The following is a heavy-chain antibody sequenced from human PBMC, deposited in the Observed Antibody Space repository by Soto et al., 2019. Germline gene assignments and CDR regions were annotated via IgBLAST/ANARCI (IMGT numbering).Heavy chain of an antibody. V-gene: IGHV4-59*01. CDR3: ARGSYSGIPYFDY. D-gene: IGHD2-15*01. CDR1: GGSISSYY. CDR2: IYYSGST. J-gene: IGHJ4*02. Sequence: SETLSLTCTVSGGSISSYYWSWIRQPPGKGLEWIGYIYYSGSTNYNPSLKSRVTISVDTSKNQFSLKLSSVTAADMAVYYCARGSYSGIPYFDYWGQGTLVTVSS.